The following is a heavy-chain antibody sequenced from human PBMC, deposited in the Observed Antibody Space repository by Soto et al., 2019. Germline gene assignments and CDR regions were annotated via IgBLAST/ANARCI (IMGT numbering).Heavy chain of an antibody. D-gene: IGHD6-19*01. CDR2: IIPMFGSP. J-gene: IGHJ6*02. CDR1: GGTLSTNA. V-gene: IGHV1-69*06. CDR3: ARGGFVAGLYNALDA. Sequence: QVQLVQSGAEEKKAGSSVKVSCKTSGGTLSTNAISWVRQAPGQGLEWMGAIIPMFGSPKYAQKFQGRVTITADNPTSTIYMEMISLTSADTAVYYCARGGFVAGLYNALDAWGQGTTVAVSS.